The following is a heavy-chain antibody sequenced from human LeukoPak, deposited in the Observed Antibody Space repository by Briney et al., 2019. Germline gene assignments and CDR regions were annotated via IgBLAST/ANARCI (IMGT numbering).Heavy chain of an antibody. Sequence: ASVKVSCKASGYTFTRNGISWVRQAPGQGLEWMGWINGYNGNTKYAQKLQGRVTMTTDTSTTIAYMELRSLRSDDTAVYYCAREGWGTYSSGPYYFDYWGQGTLITVSS. CDR2: INGYNGNT. CDR1: GYTFTRNG. J-gene: IGHJ4*02. CDR3: AREGWGTYSSGPYYFDY. D-gene: IGHD6-19*01. V-gene: IGHV1-18*04.